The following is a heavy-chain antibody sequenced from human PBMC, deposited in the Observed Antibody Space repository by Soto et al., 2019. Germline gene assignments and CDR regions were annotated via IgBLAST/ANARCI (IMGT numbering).Heavy chain of an antibody. J-gene: IGHJ6*03. D-gene: IGHD2-8*01. CDR2: ITASGDDT. Sequence: ESGGGLVQPGGSLRLSCAASGFTFSSHAMTWVRQVPGKGLEWVSTITASGDDTFYADSVKGRFTISRDNSENTVFLQMSSLRAADTAAYYCAKDGHSVKWYYYMDVWGKGTTVTVSS. CDR1: GFTFSSHA. V-gene: IGHV3-23*01. CDR3: AKDGHSVKWYYYMDV.